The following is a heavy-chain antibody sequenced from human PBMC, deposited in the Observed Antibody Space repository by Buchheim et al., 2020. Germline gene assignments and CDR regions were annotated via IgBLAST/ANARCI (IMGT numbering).Heavy chain of an antibody. CDR2: IYYSGST. CDR1: GGSISSGDYY. J-gene: IGHJ5*02. Sequence: QVQLQESGPGLVKSSQTLSLTCTVSGGSISSGDYYWSWIRQPPGKGLEWIGYIYYSGSTYYNPSLKSRVTISVDTSQNQFSLKLSSVTAADTAVYYCARGPLLWFGELSGWFDPWGQGTL. V-gene: IGHV4-30-4*01. D-gene: IGHD3-10*01. CDR3: ARGPLLWFGELSGWFDP.